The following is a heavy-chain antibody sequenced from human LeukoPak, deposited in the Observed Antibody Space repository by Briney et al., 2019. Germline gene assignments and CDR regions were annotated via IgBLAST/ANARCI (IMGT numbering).Heavy chain of an antibody. J-gene: IGHJ4*02. CDR2: IYHRGST. CDR3: ARHREDGYLQKGYFDY. D-gene: IGHD5-24*01. CDR1: GFSISSDYY. V-gene: IGHV4-38-2*02. Sequence: PSETLSLTCTVSGFSISSDYYWGWVRQPPGKGLEWIGSIYHRGSTYYNPSLKSRVTVSLDTSKNQFSLKLSSVTAADTAVYYCARHREDGYLQKGYFDYWGQGTLVTVSS.